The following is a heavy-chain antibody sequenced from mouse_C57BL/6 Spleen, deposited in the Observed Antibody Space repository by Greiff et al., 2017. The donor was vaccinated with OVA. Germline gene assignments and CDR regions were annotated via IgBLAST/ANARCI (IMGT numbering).Heavy chain of an antibody. CDR2: IDPENGDT. J-gene: IGHJ3*01. CDR3: TTTLWFAY. CDR1: GFNIKDDY. V-gene: IGHV14-4*01. Sequence: VQLQQSGAELVRPGASVKLSCTASGFNIKDDYMHWVKQRPEQGLEWIGWIDPENGDTEYASKFQGKATITADTSSNTAYLQLSSLTSEDTAVYYFTTTLWFAYWGQGTLVTVSA.